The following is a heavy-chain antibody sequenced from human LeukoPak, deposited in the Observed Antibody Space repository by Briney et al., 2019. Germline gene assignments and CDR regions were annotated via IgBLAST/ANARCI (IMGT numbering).Heavy chain of an antibody. CDR1: GFTFSSYA. CDR2: ISYDGSNK. V-gene: IGHV3-30-3*01. D-gene: IGHD6-19*01. Sequence: GGSLRLSCAASGFTFSSYAMHWVRQAPGKGLEWVAVISYDGSNKYYADSVKGRFTISRDNSKNTLYLQMNSLRAEDTAVYYCARPTWGSSGWYFDYWGQGTLVTVSS. J-gene: IGHJ4*02. CDR3: ARPTWGSSGWYFDY.